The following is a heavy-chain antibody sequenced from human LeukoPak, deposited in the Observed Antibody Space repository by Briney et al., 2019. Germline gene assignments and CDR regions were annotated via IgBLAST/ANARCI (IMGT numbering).Heavy chain of an antibody. Sequence: ASVKVSCKASGYTFTSYYMHWVRQAPGQGLEWMGIINPSGGSTSYAQKFQGRVTMTRDMSTSTVYMELSSLRSEDTAVYYCARGEYSSSWSDTEYAYWGQGTLVIVSS. CDR1: GYTFTSYY. D-gene: IGHD6-13*01. J-gene: IGHJ4*02. CDR2: INPSGGST. V-gene: IGHV1-46*01. CDR3: ARGEYSSSWSDTEYAY.